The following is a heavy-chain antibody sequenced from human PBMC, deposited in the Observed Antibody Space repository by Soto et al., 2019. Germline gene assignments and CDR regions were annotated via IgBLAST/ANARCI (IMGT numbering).Heavy chain of an antibody. J-gene: IGHJ4*02. CDR2: ISYNGVNTAPT. V-gene: IGHV4-59*01. CDR1: GGSLTSEY. CDR3: AKGGYSGYDLEPECRAS. D-gene: IGHD5-12*01. Sequence: SETLSLTCTVSGGSLTSEYWTWYRHPPGQGLERIGYISYNGVNTAPTNYNPSLKSRLTISGDASKSQFSRKLTSVTAADTAVYYCAKGGYSGYDLEPECRASWGQGSLVTVSS.